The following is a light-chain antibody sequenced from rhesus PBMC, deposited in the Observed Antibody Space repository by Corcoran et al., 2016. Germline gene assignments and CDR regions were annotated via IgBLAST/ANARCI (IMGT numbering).Light chain of an antibody. CDR2: DVS. V-gene: IGLV2S9*01. Sequence: QSALTQPPSVSKSLGQSVTISCTGTSSDIGGYNDVSWYQQHPGTAPRLLIYDVSKRPSGVSDRFSGSKSGNTASLSISGLRAEDEADYYCCSYRGGSTYIFGAGTRLTVL. CDR3: CSYRGGSTYI. CDR1: SSDIGGYND. J-gene: IGLJ1*01.